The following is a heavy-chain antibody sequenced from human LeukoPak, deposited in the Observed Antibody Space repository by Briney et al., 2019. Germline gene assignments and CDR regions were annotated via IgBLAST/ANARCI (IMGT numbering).Heavy chain of an antibody. Sequence: GGSLRLSCAASTFAFSSYAMTWVRQAPGKGLEWASSITGSGAGTSYADSVKGRFTVPRDNSKNTLYLQMNSLRAEDTAVYYCTKDPNGDYVGAFDFWDQGTLVIVSS. CDR2: ITGSGAGT. J-gene: IGHJ3*01. CDR3: TKDPNGDYVGAFDF. V-gene: IGHV3-23*01. D-gene: IGHD4-17*01. CDR1: TFAFSSYA.